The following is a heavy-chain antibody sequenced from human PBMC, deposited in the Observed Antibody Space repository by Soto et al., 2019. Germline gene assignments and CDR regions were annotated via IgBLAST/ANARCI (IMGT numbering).Heavy chain of an antibody. V-gene: IGHV3-33*01. D-gene: IGHD2-21*01. J-gene: IGHJ5*02. CDR2: IWNDGTTK. CDR3: ARDRDLAPLDP. Sequence: PGGSLRLSCAASGFTFSIYGMHWVRQAPGKGLEWVAVIWNDGTTKYHADSVKGRFTISRDNSKNTLYLQMNSLRAEDTAVYFCARDRDLAPLDPWGQGTLVTVSS. CDR1: GFTFSIYG.